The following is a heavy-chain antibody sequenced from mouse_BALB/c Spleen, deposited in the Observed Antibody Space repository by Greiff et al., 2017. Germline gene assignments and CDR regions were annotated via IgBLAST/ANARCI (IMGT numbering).Heavy chain of an antibody. CDR1: GYTFTSYW. V-gene: IGHV1-87*01. CDR3: ARSDGNYDAMDY. D-gene: IGHD2-1*01. J-gene: IGHJ4*01. CDR2: IYPGDGDT. Sequence: VKLMESGAELARPGASVKLSCKASGYTFTSYWMQWVKQRPGQGLEWIGAIYPGDGDTRYTQKFKGKATLTADKSSSTAYMQLSSLASEDSAVYYCARSDGNYDAMDYWGQGTSVTVSS.